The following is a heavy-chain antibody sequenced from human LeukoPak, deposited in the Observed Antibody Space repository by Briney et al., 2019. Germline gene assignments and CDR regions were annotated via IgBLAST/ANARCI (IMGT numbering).Heavy chain of an antibody. CDR2: ISAYNGNT. CDR1: GYTFTSYG. Sequence: ASVKVSCKASGYTFTSYGISWVRQAPGQGLEWMGWISAYNGNTNYAQKLQGRVTMTTDTSTSTAYMELRSLRSDDTAVYYCARGHINRNRLARLRWFDPWGQGTLVTVSS. V-gene: IGHV1-18*01. D-gene: IGHD3-16*01. J-gene: IGHJ5*02. CDR3: ARGHINRNRLARLRWFDP.